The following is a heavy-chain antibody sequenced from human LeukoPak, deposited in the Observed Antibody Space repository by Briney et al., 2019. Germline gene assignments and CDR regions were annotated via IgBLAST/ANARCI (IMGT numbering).Heavy chain of an antibody. J-gene: IGHJ1*01. CDR3: ARGGVVTQPGYFQH. D-gene: IGHD3-3*01. CDR1: GVSISSYY. CDR2: IYTSGST. Sequence: PSETLSLTCTVSGVSISSYYWNWIRQPAGKGLEWIGRIYTSGSTNFNPSLKSRVTMSVDTSKNQFSLKLSSVTAAVTAVYYCARGGVVTQPGYFQHWGQGTLVTVSS. V-gene: IGHV4-4*07.